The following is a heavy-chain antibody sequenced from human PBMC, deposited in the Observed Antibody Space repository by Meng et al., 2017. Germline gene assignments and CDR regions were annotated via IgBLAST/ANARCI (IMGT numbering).Heavy chain of an antibody. V-gene: IGHV4-34*01. Sequence: QVQLQQWGAGLLKPSETLSLTCAVYGGSFSGYYWSWIRQPPGKGLEWIGEINHSGSTNYNPSLKSRVTISVDTSKTQFSLKLSSVTAADTAVYYCACPAKLGYCSGGSCYSFENWGQGTLVTVSS. CDR2: INHSGST. CDR3: ACPAKLGYCSGGSCYSFEN. J-gene: IGHJ4*02. D-gene: IGHD2-15*01. CDR1: GGSFSGYY.